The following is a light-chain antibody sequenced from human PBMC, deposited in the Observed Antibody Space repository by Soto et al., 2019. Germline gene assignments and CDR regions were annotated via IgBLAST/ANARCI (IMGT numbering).Light chain of an antibody. CDR3: QQSYSTPFT. CDR1: QSISGY. Sequence: DLQMTQSPSSLSASVGDRVTITCRASQSISGYLNWYHQKPGKAPKVLIYAASSLQSGVPSRFSGSGSGTDFTLTISSLQPEDFATYYCQQSYSTPFTFGPGTKVDIK. J-gene: IGKJ3*01. CDR2: AAS. V-gene: IGKV1-39*01.